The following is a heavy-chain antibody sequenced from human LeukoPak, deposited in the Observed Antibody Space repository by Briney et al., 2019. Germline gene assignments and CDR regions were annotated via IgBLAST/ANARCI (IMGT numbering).Heavy chain of an antibody. CDR3: AKDGYDGSGAYIDY. CDR2: ISHDGSNK. J-gene: IGHJ4*02. Sequence: PGGSLRLSCAASGFTFSSYGMHWVRQAPGKGLEWVAAISHDGSNKYYADSVKGRFTISRDNSKNTLYLQMNSLRAEDTTVYYCAKDGYDGSGAYIDYWGQGTLVIVPS. D-gene: IGHD3-22*01. V-gene: IGHV3-30*18. CDR1: GFTFSSYG.